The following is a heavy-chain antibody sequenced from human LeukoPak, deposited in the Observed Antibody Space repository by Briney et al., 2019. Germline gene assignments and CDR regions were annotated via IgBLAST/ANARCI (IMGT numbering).Heavy chain of an antibody. CDR2: IKEDGSQK. CDR3: ARSNAFDI. J-gene: IGHJ3*02. V-gene: IGHV3-7*05. CDR1: GFTFSNYW. Sequence: GGSLRLSCAASGFTFSNYWMSWVRQAPGKGLEWVANIKEDGSQKYYVDSVKGRFIISRDNAKNSLYLQMDSLRAEDTAVYYCARSNAFDIWGQGTMVTVSS.